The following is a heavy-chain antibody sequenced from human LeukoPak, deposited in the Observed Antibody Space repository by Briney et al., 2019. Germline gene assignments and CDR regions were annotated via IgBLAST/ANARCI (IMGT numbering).Heavy chain of an antibody. D-gene: IGHD4/OR15-4a*01. CDR2: IYSDNT. J-gene: IGHJ4*02. V-gene: IGHV3-53*01. CDR3: ARRAGAYSHPYDS. CDR1: GFTVSTNS. Sequence: GGSLRLSCTVSGFTVSTNSMSCVRQAPGKRLEWVSFIYSDNTHYSDSVKGRFTISRDSSKNTLYLQMNSLRAEDTAVYYCARRAGAYSHPYDSWGQGNLVTVSS.